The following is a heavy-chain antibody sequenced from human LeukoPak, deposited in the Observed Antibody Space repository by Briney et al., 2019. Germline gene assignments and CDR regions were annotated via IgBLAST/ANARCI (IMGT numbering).Heavy chain of an antibody. CDR3: ARDLVGANTNYYYYGMDV. CDR1: GLPLSYNY. V-gene: IGHV3-53*01. Sequence: GGSLRLSCAASGLPLSYNYMSWVRQAPGKGLEWVSVIYSGGSTYYADSVKGRFTLSRDNSKNTLYLQMNSLRAEDTAVYYCARDLVGANTNYYYYGMDVWGRGTTVTVSS. D-gene: IGHD1-26*01. J-gene: IGHJ6*02. CDR2: IYSGGST.